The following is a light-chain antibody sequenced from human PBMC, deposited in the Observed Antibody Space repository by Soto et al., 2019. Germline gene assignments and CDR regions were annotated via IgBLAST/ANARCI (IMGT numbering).Light chain of an antibody. CDR3: QQYGSSQT. V-gene: IGKV3-20*01. Sequence: EIVLTQSPGTLSLSPGERATLSCRSSQSVSSNYLAWYQQKPDQAPRLVIYDVSGRATGIPARFSGSGSGTDFTLTISRLEPEDFAVYYCQQYGSSQTFGHGTKVEIK. CDR1: QSVSSNY. CDR2: DVS. J-gene: IGKJ1*01.